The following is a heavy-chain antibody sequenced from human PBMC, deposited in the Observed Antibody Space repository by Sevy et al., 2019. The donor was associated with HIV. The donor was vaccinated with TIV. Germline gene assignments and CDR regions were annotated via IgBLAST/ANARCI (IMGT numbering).Heavy chain of an antibody. CDR2: IYPGDSDT. CDR1: GYSFTDYW. D-gene: IGHD3-16*01. V-gene: IGHV5-51*01. CDR3: ARGARGTLPSYYYYTLNI. Sequence: GESLKISCKGSGYSFTDYWIGWVRQKPGKGLEWMGIIYPGDSDTIYSPSFQGQVTISVDKSISTAYLQWSSLKASETAIFYCARGARGTLPSYYYYTLNIWGQGTTVTVSS. J-gene: IGHJ6*02.